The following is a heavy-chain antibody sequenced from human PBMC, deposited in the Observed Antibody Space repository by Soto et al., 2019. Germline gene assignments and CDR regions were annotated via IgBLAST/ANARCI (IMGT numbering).Heavy chain of an antibody. CDR2: SSPRGDTI. Sequence: PGRPLRLSCVASCFSLAHYPMNRVRHTPGRGLEWISYSSPRGDTIYYADSVEGRFTISRDNARNSLSLHMSSLRDEDSALYYCAKGPHTNVGWPYYFESWGQGVPATVSS. D-gene: IGHD3-9*01. CDR1: CFSLAHYP. V-gene: IGHV3-48*02. CDR3: AKGPHTNVGWPYYFES. J-gene: IGHJ1*01.